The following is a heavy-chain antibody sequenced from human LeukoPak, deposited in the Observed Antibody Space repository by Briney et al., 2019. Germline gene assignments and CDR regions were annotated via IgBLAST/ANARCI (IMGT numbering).Heavy chain of an antibody. CDR1: GFTFSDSY. V-gene: IGHV3-11*01. CDR3: ARDRSSSWSVVYYYYGMDV. Sequence: PGGSLRLFCAAFGFTFSDSYMSWIRQAPGKGLGWVSYVSSSGSIIYYAVSVTGRFTLSRDNGKNSLYLQMNSLRAEDTAVYYCARDRSSSWSVVYYYYGMDVWGQGTTVTVSS. J-gene: IGHJ6*02. D-gene: IGHD6-13*01. CDR2: VSSSGSII.